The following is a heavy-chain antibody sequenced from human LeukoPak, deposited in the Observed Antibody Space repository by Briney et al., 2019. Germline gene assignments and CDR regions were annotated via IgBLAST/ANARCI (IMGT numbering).Heavy chain of an antibody. V-gene: IGHV4-38-2*01. Sequence: PSETLSLTCAVSGCSISSGYYWGWIRQPPGKGLEWIGSIYHSGSTYYNPSLKSRVTISVDTSKNQFSLKLSSVTAADTAVYYCARFPTIFGVVIKRSYFDYWGQGTLVTVSS. CDR3: ARFPTIFGVVIKRSYFDY. CDR1: GCSISSGYY. CDR2: IYHSGST. D-gene: IGHD3-3*01. J-gene: IGHJ4*02.